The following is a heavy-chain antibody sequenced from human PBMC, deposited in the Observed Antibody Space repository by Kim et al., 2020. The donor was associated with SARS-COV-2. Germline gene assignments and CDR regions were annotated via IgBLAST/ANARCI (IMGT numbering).Heavy chain of an antibody. Sequence: NYAQTLQGRVTMTTETSTSTAYMELRSLRSDDTAVYYCARVYSSSWHRDYWGQGTLVTVSS. J-gene: IGHJ4*02. D-gene: IGHD6-13*01. CDR3: ARVYSSSWHRDY. V-gene: IGHV1-18*01.